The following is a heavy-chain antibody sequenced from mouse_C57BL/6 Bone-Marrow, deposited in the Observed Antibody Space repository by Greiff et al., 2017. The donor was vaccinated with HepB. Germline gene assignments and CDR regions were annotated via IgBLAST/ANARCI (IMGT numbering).Heavy chain of an antibody. CDR3: ARGSYLYYAMDY. Sequence: VQLQQSGPELVKPGASVKISCKASGYAFSSSWMNWVKQRPGKGLEWIGRIYPGDGDTNYNGKVKGKATLTADKSYSTAYMQLSSLTSEDSAVYFCARGSYLYYAMDYWGQGTTVTVSS. J-gene: IGHJ4*01. D-gene: IGHD1-1*02. CDR1: GYAFSSSW. V-gene: IGHV1-82*01. CDR2: IYPGDGDT.